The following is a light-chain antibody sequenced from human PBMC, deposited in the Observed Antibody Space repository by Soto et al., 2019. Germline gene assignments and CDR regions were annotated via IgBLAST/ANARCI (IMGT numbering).Light chain of an antibody. CDR3: QQAGT. J-gene: IGKJ3*01. V-gene: IGKV3-15*01. CDR2: GAS. CDR1: QSVSSN. Sequence: EIVMTQSPATLSVSPGERATLSCRASQSVSSNLAWYQQKPGQAPRLLIYGASTRATGIPARFSGSGSRTEFTLTISSLQSEDFAVYYCQQAGTFGPGTKVDIK.